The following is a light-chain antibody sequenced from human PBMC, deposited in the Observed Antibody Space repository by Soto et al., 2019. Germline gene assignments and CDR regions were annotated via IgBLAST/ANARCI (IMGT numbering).Light chain of an antibody. V-gene: IGKV3-20*01. CDR1: QSVSNY. CDR3: QQYGGSPQT. CDR2: GAS. J-gene: IGKJ1*01. Sequence: EIVLTQSPGTLSLSPGERATLSCRASQSVSNYLAWYQQKPGQAPRLLIYGASSRATGIPDRFSGSGSGTDFTLTFSRLEPEDFAVYYCQQYGGSPQTFGQGTKVEIK.